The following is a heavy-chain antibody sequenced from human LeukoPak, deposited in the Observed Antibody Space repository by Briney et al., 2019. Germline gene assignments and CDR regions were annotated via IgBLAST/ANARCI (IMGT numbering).Heavy chain of an antibody. J-gene: IGHJ4*02. CDR3: ARLRSYDFHLDY. D-gene: IGHD3-3*01. CDR2: IYPGDSDT. V-gene: IGHV5-51*01. CDR1: GYNFPTYW. Sequence: GESLKISCKGSGYNFPTYWIHWVRQMPGKGLEWMGIIYPGDSDTRYSPSFQGQVTISADKSISAAYLQWSSLKASDTAMYYCARLRSYDFHLDYWGQGTLVTVSS.